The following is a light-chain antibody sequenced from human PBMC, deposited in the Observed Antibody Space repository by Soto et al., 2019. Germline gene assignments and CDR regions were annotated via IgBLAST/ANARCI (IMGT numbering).Light chain of an antibody. J-gene: IGKJ1*01. CDR1: QGIGST. CDR2: DAS. V-gene: IGKV3-15*01. Sequence: EIVMTQSPAALSVSPGEGATLSCRASQGIGSTLAWYQQKPGQTPRLLIYDASTRAAGVPARFSGSGSGTDFTLTINSLQSEDFAIYYCQQYGSSPQTFGQGTKVEIK. CDR3: QQYGSSPQT.